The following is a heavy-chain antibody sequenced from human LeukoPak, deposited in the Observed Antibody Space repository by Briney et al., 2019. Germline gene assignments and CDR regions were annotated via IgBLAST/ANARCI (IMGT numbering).Heavy chain of an antibody. J-gene: IGHJ5*02. Sequence: ASVKVSCKASGYTFTGYYMHWVRQAPGQGLEWMGWINPNSGGTNYAQKFQGRVTMTRDTSIGTAYMELSRLRSDDTAVYYCARFRYDILTGYYENWFDPWGQGTLVTVSS. CDR1: GYTFTGYY. D-gene: IGHD3-9*01. CDR2: INPNSGGT. V-gene: IGHV1-2*02. CDR3: ARFRYDILTGYYENWFDP.